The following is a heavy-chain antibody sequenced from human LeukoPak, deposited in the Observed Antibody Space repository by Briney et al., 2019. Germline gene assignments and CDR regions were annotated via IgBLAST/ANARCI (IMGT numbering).Heavy chain of an antibody. V-gene: IGHV3-21*01. CDR1: GFSFTSYT. J-gene: IGHJ4*02. CDR2: ISSSGGHI. CDR3: ARRYITGWHFDY. Sequence: GGSLTLSCAASGFSFTSYTIIWVRQAPGKGLEGVSSISSSGGHIYYADSGGGRFTISRDNAKNSLYLQMNSLRAEDTAVYYCARRYITGWHFDYWGQGTLVTVSS. D-gene: IGHD6-19*01.